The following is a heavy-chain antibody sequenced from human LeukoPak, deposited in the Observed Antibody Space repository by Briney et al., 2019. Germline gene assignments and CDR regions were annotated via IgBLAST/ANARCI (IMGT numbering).Heavy chain of an antibody. CDR1: GFTFSSYA. CDR3: ARDFQPDSYDSSGSPSH. CDR2: ISYDGSNK. D-gene: IGHD3-22*01. V-gene: IGHV3-30*01. J-gene: IGHJ4*02. Sequence: GGSLRLSCAASGFTFSSYAMHWVRQAPGKGLEWVAVISYDGSNKYYADSVKGRFTISRDNSKNTLYLQMNSLRAEDTAVYYCARDFQPDSYDSSGSPSHWGQGTLATVSS.